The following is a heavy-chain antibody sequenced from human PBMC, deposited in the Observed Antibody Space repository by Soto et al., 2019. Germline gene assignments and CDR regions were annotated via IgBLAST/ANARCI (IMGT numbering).Heavy chain of an antibody. D-gene: IGHD3-3*01. CDR3: TKGSEVARQELDY. J-gene: IGHJ4*02. Sequence: QAQLVESGGGVVQPGRSLRLSCAASGFTFSNFGMHWGRQAPGKGLEWVAAISADGSDKYISDSVTGRFTISRDNSKNTLFLQMNSLRVEDTAVYYCTKGSEVARQELDYWGQGTLVTGSS. CDR1: GFTFSNFG. V-gene: IGHV3-30*18. CDR2: ISADGSDK.